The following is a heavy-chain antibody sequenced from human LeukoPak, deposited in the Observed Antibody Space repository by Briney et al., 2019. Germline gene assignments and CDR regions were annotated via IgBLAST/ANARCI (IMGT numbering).Heavy chain of an antibody. D-gene: IGHD6-13*01. CDR3: AKDLNLYDGPYSSSWYSPHYYYYGMDV. CDR1: GFTFSSYG. V-gene: IGHV3-30*18. Sequence: PGRSLRLSCAASGFTFSSYGMHWVRQAPGKGLEWVAVISYDGSNKYYADSVKGRFTISRDNSKNTLYLQMNSLRAEDTAVYYCAKDLNLYDGPYSSSWYSPHYYYYGMDVWGQGTTVTVSS. J-gene: IGHJ6*02. CDR2: ISYDGSNK.